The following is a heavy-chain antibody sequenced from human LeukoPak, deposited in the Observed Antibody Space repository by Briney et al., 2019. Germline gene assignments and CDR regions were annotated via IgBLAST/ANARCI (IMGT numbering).Heavy chain of an antibody. CDR2: ISYDGSNK. CDR3: ARAWTTVTYYYYMDV. CDR1: GFTFSSYA. Sequence: PGGSLRLSCAASGFTFSSYAMHWVRQAPGKGLEWVAVISYDGSNKYYADSVKGRFTISRDNSKNTLYLQMNSLRAEDTAVYYCARAWTTVTYYYYMDVWGKGTTVTVSS. J-gene: IGHJ6*03. V-gene: IGHV3-30*04. D-gene: IGHD4-11*01.